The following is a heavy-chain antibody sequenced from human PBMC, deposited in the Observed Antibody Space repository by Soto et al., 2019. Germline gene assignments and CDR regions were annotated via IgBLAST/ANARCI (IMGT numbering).Heavy chain of an antibody. D-gene: IGHD2-21*02. J-gene: IGHJ5*02. Sequence: LSLTCAVYGGSFSGYHWSWIRQPPGKGLEWIGEINHSGSTSYNPSLKSRVTISVDTSKNQFSLKLSSVTAADTAVYYCARKVTGIVTNRLPEDWFDPWGQGTLVTVSS. CDR2: INHSGST. CDR3: ARKVTGIVTNRLPEDWFDP. V-gene: IGHV4-34*01. CDR1: GGSFSGYH.